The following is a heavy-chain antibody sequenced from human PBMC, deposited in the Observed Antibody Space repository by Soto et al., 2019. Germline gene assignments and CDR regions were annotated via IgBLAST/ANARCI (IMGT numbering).Heavy chain of an antibody. CDR3: ARGRDYGTYYFDY. Sequence: QTLSLTCAISGDSVSSNSVAWNWIRQPPSRGLEWLGRTYYRSKWYNDYAVSVKSRITINSDTSKNQFSLQLNSVTPEDTALYYCARGRDYGTYYFDYWGPGTLVTVSS. D-gene: IGHD3-16*01. CDR2: TYYRSKWYN. J-gene: IGHJ4*02. V-gene: IGHV6-1*01. CDR1: GDSVSSNSVA.